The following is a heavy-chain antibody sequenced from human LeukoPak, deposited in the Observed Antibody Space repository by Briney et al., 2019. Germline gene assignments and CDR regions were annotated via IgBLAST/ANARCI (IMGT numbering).Heavy chain of an antibody. J-gene: IGHJ4*02. D-gene: IGHD2-2*02. CDR2: IIPIFGTA. V-gene: IGHV1-69*13. CDR1: GGTFSSYA. CDR3: ARDRGYCSSTSCYTGEFDY. Sequence: SVKVSCKASGGTFSSYAISWVRQAPGQGLEWLGGIIPIFGTANYAQKFQGRVTITADESTSTAYMELSSLRSEDTAVYYCARDRGYCSSTSCYTGEFDYWGQGTLVTVSS.